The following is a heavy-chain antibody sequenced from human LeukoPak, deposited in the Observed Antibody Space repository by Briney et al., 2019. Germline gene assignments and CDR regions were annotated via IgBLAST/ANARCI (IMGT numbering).Heavy chain of an antibody. Sequence: GGSLRLSCAASGFTFSDYAMSWVRQAPGKGLEWVSGISVSRDSTYYADSVKGRFTISRDNSKNTLYLQMNSLRVEDTAVYYCAKDRGRTWVQVANWGQGTLVTVSS. CDR2: ISVSRDST. CDR1: GFTFSDYA. J-gene: IGHJ4*02. CDR3: AKDRGRTWVQVAN. V-gene: IGHV3-23*01. D-gene: IGHD2-15*01.